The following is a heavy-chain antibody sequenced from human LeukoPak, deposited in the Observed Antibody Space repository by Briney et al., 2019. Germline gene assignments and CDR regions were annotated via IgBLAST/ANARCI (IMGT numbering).Heavy chain of an antibody. CDR3: TRDSVGDSYADY. J-gene: IGHJ4*02. CDR2: IKQDGSEK. CDR1: GFTFSSYW. V-gene: IGHV3-7*03. D-gene: IGHD5-18*01. Sequence: GGSLRLSCAASGFTFSSYWMNWVRQAPGKGLEWVANIKQDGSEKYYVDSAKGRFTISRDNAKNSLYLQMNSLRAEDTAVYYCTRDSVGDSYADYWGQGTLVTVSS.